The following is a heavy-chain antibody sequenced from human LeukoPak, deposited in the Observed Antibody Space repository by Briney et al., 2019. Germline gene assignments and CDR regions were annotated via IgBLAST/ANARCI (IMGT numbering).Heavy chain of an antibody. J-gene: IGHJ4*02. V-gene: IGHV4-59*01. Sequence: PSETLSLTCTVSGGSIRSYDWSWIWQSPGKGLEWIGYIDYSGSTNYNPSLKSRVTISVDTSKNQFSLRLTSVTAADTAVYYCARGGSYWVYWGQGTLVTVSS. CDR3: ARGGSYWVY. CDR2: IDYSGST. CDR1: GGSIRSYD. D-gene: IGHD1-26*01.